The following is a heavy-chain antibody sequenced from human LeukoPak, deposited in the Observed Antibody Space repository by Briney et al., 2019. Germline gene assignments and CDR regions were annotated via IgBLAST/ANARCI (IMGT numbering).Heavy chain of an antibody. V-gene: IGHV3-23*01. J-gene: IGHJ4*02. Sequence: PGGSMRLSCSASGFTCSSYWMSWVRQAPGKGLECVSSISGSGAYTFYAESVKGRFTISRDNSKNTLYLQMSSLRAEDTAVYYCAKMNSGTYLFYFDSWGQGTLVTVSS. CDR1: GFTCSSYW. D-gene: IGHD1-26*01. CDR3: AKMNSGTYLFYFDS. CDR2: ISGSGAYT.